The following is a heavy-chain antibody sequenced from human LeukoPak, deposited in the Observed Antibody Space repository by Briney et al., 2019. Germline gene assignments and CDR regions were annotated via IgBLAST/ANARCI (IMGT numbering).Heavy chain of an antibody. D-gene: IGHD2-15*01. V-gene: IGHV3-7*01. J-gene: IGHJ4*02. CDR1: GLTLSRYW. Sequence: GWSLTLSRAASGLTLSRYWMPWVRQSPAKGLEWVANINQDGSEKYYEDSVTGRFTISRDNAENSLFLQMNSLRADDTGVYYCARAREAPANVFPDHWGQGVVVTVSS. CDR2: INQDGSEK. CDR3: ARAREAPANVFPDH.